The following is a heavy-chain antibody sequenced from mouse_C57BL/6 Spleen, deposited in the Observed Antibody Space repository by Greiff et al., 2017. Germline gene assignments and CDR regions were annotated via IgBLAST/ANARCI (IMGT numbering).Heavy chain of an antibody. J-gene: IGHJ2*01. Sequence: VQLHQSGAELVRPGTSVKMSCKASGYTFTNYWIGWAKQRPGHGLEWIGDIYPGGGYTNYNEKFKGKATLTADKSSSTAYMQFSSLTSEDSAIYYCARSDYSNLFDSSGQGTTLTVSS. CDR1: GYTFTNYW. D-gene: IGHD2-5*01. CDR3: ARSDYSNLFDS. CDR2: IYPGGGYT. V-gene: IGHV1-63*01.